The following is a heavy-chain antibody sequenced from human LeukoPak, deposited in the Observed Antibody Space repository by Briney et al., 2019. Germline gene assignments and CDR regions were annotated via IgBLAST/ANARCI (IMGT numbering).Heavy chain of an antibody. D-gene: IGHD3-3*01. Sequence: KSSETLSLTCTVSGGSISSYYWSWIRQPAGKGLEWIGRIYTSGNTNYNPSLRSRVTMSVDTSKNQFSLKLSSVTAADTAVYYCAKNGQSGFSFDPWGQGTLVTVSS. V-gene: IGHV4-4*07. CDR2: IYTSGNT. CDR3: AKNGQSGFSFDP. CDR1: GGSISSYY. J-gene: IGHJ5*02.